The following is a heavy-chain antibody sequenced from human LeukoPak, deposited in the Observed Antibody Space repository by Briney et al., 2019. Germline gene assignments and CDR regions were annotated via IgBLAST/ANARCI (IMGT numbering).Heavy chain of an antibody. V-gene: IGHV4-34*01. J-gene: IGHJ3*02. CDR3: ARVTTMVLXXRAFDI. CDR1: GGSFSGYY. Sequence: SXTLSXTCAVYGGSFSGYYWSWIRQPPGKGLEWIGEINHSGSTNYNPSLKSRVTISVDTSKNQFSLKLSSVTAADTAVYYCARVTTMVLXXRAFDIWGXGTMVTVSS. CDR2: INHSGST. D-gene: IGHD4/OR15-4a*01.